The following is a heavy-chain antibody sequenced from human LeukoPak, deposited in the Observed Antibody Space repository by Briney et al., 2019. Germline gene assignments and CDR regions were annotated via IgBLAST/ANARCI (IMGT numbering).Heavy chain of an antibody. J-gene: IGHJ5*02. V-gene: IGHV1-2*02. Sequence: VASVTVSCTASGYTFTGYYMHWVRQAPGQGLEWMGWINPNSGGTNYAQKFQGRVTMTRDTSISTAYMELSRLRSDDTAVYYCAREFNDNWFDPWGQGTLVAVSS. D-gene: IGHD2-8*01. CDR1: GYTFTGYY. CDR3: AREFNDNWFDP. CDR2: INPNSGGT.